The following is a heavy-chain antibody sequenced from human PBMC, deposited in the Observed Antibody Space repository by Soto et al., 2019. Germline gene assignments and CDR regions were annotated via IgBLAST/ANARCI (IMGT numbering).Heavy chain of an antibody. Sequence: SETLSLTCTVSGGSISSYYWSWIRQPPGKGLEWIGYIYYSGSTYYNPSLKSRVTISVDTSKNQFSLKLSSVTAADTAVYYCAASCVGCGGFNYYGMDVWGQGTTVTVS. V-gene: IGHV4-59*06. CDR3: AASCVGCGGFNYYGMDV. J-gene: IGHJ6*02. D-gene: IGHD2-21*01. CDR2: IYYSGST. CDR1: GGSISSYY.